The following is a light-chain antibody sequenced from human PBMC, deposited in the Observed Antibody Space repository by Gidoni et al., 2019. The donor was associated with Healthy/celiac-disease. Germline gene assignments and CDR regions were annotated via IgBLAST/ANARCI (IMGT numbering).Light chain of an antibody. CDR1: QSVSSN. J-gene: IGKJ1*01. Sequence: EIVMTQSPATLSVSPGERATLSCRASQSVSSNLAWYQQKPGQAPRLLIYGASTRATGIPARFSGSGSWTEFTLTISILQSEDFAVYYCQQYNNWPRTFGQGTKVEIK. CDR2: GAS. CDR3: QQYNNWPRT. V-gene: IGKV3-15*01.